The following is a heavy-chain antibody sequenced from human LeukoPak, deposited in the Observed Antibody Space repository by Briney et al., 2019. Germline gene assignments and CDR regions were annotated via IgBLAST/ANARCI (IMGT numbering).Heavy chain of an antibody. CDR2: VSPGGYT. CDR1: GMSVSDYY. Sequence: SETLSLTCAVSGMSVSDYYWSWIRQSPEKRLEWIGEVSPGGYTSYNPSLRSRVIISEDTSQSTLSLIVRSVTAADTAVYYCANRFVVVPAAIFTSAGSWFDPWGQGTLVTVSS. V-gene: IGHV4-34*01. J-gene: IGHJ5*02. D-gene: IGHD2-2*01. CDR3: ANRFVVVPAAIFTSAGSWFDP.